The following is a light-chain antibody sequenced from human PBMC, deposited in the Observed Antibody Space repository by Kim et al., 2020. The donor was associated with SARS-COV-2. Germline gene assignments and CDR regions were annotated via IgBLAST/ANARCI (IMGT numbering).Light chain of an antibody. V-gene: IGLV2-14*04. CDR2: DVS. CDR3: SSYTSSSTWV. J-gene: IGLJ3*02. CDR1: SSHVCGYNY. Sequence: GESNTISCSGTSSHVCGYNYVPGSQQHPGKAPKLMIYDVSKRPSGVSHRFSGSKSGNTASLTISGLQAEDEADYFCSSYTSSSTWVFGGGTQLTVL.